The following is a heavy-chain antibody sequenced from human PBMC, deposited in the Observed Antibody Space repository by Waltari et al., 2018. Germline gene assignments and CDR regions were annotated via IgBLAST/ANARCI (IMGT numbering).Heavy chain of an antibody. CDR1: GFTFSSYE. D-gene: IGHD6-13*01. V-gene: IGHV3-48*03. CDR2: ISSSGSTI. CDR3: AREYSSPRLFSFDYYYYMDV. J-gene: IGHJ6*03. Sequence: EMQLVESGGGLVQPGGSLRLSCAASGFTFSSYEMNWVRQAPGKGLEWVSYISSSGSTIYYADSVKGRFTISRDNAKNSLYLQTNSLRAEDTAVYYCAREYSSPRLFSFDYYYYMDVWGKGTTVTVSS.